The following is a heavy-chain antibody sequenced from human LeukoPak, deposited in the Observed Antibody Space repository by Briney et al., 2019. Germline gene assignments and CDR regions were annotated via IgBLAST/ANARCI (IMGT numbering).Heavy chain of an antibody. CDR1: GFTFSSYE. J-gene: IGHJ4*02. CDR2: ISGSDGTI. V-gene: IGHV3-48*03. D-gene: IGHD1-1*01. Sequence: PGGSLRLSCVASGFTFSSYEMNWVRQAPGKGLEWISFISGSDGTIYYADSVKGRFTISGDNPKNSLFLQMNGLRVEDTAVYFCARKLPGTVYFDYWGQGTLVAVSS. CDR3: ARKLPGTVYFDY.